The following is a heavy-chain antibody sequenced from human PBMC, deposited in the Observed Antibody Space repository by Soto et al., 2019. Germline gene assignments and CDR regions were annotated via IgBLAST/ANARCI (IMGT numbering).Heavy chain of an antibody. D-gene: IGHD6-13*01. CDR2: ITSSGTTV. Sequence: EVHLVESGGGLVQPGGSLRLSCAASGFTFSSYSLNWVRQAPGKGLEWVSYITSSGTTVYYADAGRGRFTISRDTAKKALYLQMNSLRDDDRAVYCCARGSSNWAYYFDFWGQGTLVTVSS. CDR1: GFTFSSYS. J-gene: IGHJ4*02. CDR3: ARGSSNWAYYFDF. V-gene: IGHV3-48*02.